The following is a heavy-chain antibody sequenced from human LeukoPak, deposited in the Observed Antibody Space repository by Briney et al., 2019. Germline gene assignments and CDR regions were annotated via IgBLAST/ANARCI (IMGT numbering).Heavy chain of an antibody. J-gene: IGHJ4*02. V-gene: IGHV1-46*01. D-gene: IGHD6-13*01. Sequence: WVRXXPXXXXXWMGIMNPSGGTSYAQKLQGRITMTRDTSTVYMELSSLRSEDTAVYYCAREGVAGTGLDYWGQGTLVTVSS. CDR3: AREGVAGTGLDY. CDR2: MNPSGGT.